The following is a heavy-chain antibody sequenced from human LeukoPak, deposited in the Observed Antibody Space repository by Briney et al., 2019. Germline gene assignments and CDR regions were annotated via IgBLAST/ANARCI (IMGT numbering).Heavy chain of an antibody. V-gene: IGHV3-23*01. CDR3: ASGAYCGGDCYNDFDY. J-gene: IGHJ4*02. Sequence: PGGSLRPSCAASGFTFSSYAMSWVRQAPGKGLEWVSAISGSGGSTYYADSVKGRFTISRDNSKNTLYLQMNSLRAEDTAVYYCASGAYCGGDCYNDFDYWGQGTLVTVSS. D-gene: IGHD2-21*02. CDR1: GFTFSSYA. CDR2: ISGSGGST.